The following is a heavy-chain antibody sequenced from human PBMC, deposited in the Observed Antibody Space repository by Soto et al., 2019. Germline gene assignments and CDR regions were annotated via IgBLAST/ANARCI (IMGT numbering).Heavy chain of an antibody. CDR3: ARGGATITETFDY. CDR1: VFTFSSYA. J-gene: IGHJ4*02. D-gene: IGHD5-12*01. CDR2: ISYDGSNK. V-gene: IGHV3-30-3*01. Sequence: GGSLRLSCAASVFTFSSYAMHWVRQAPGKGLEWVAVISYDGSNKYYADSVKGRFTISRDNSKNTLYLQMNSLRAEDTAVYYCARGGATITETFDYWGQGTLVTVSS.